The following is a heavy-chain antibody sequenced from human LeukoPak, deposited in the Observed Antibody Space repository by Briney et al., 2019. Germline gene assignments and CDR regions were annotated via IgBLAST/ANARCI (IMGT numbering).Heavy chain of an antibody. J-gene: IGHJ5*02. CDR3: AGAYYYGSGSYYSWFDP. CDR2: MNPNSGNT. V-gene: IGHV1-8*01. CDR1: GYTFTSYD. D-gene: IGHD3-10*01. Sequence: ASVKVSCKASGYTFTSYDINWVRQATGQGLEWMGWMNPNSGNTGYAQKFQGRVTMTRNTSISTAYMELSSLRSEDTAVYYCAGAYYYGSGSYYSWFDPWGQGTLVTVSS.